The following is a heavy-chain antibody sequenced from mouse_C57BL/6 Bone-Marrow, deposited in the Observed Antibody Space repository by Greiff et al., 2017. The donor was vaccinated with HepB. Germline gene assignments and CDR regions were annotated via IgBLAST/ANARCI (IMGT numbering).Heavy chain of an antibody. CDR1: GYTFTSYT. CDR2: INPSSGYT. J-gene: IGHJ2*01. Sequence: QVQLKQSGAELARPGASVKMSCKASGYTFTSYTMHWVKQRPGQGLEWIGYINPSSGYTKYNQKFKDKATLTADKSSSTAYMRLSSLTSEDSAVYYCAKIGGLRRDYWGQGTTLTVSS. V-gene: IGHV1-4*01. D-gene: IGHD2-2*01. CDR3: AKIGGLRRDY.